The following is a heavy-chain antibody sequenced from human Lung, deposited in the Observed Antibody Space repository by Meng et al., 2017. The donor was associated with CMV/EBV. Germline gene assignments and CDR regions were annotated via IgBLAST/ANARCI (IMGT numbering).Heavy chain of an antibody. V-gene: IGHV6-1*01. CDR1: GDIVSSNSAA. CDR2: TYYRSKWYH. J-gene: IGHJ4*02. CDR3: ARGINGGCGD. D-gene: IGHD4-23*01. Sequence: QVQLEQSGPGLVTPSQTLTLTWAISGDIVSSNSAAWHWIRQCPSRGLEWLGRTYYRSKWYHEYAVSVKSRITISPDTPKNQFSLQLNSMTPEDTAVYYCARGINGGCGDWGQGTLVTVSS.